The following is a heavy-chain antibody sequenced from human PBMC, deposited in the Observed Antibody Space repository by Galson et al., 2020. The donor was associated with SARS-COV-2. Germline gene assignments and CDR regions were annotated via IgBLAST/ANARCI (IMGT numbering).Heavy chain of an antibody. D-gene: IGHD1-26*01. CDR2: FYYSGNT. CDR3: ARDQWELGYYYYYMDV. Sequence: SETLSLTCTVSGGSISSNSFYWGWIRQPPGKGLEWIGGFYYSGNTYYNPSLKSRVTISVDTSKNQFSLKLSSVTAADTAVYYCARDQWELGYYYYYMDVWGKGTTVTISS. J-gene: IGHJ6*03. CDR1: GGSISSNSFY. V-gene: IGHV4-39*07.